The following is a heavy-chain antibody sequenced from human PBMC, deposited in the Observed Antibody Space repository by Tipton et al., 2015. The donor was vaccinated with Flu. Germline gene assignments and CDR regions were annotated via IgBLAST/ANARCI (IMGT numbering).Heavy chain of an antibody. V-gene: IGHV4-34*01. CDR3: ARAGGRSIAARAFDY. CDR1: GGSFSGYY. J-gene: IGHJ4*02. Sequence: TLSLTCAVYGGSFSGYYWSWIRQPPGKGLEWIGEINHSGSTNYNPSLKSRVTISVDTSKNQFSLKLSSVTAADTAVYYCARAGGRSIAARAFDYWGQGNLVTVSS. CDR2: INHSGST. D-gene: IGHD6-6*01.